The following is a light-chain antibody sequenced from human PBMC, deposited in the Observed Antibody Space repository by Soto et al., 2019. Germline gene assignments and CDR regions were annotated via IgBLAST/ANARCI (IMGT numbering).Light chain of an antibody. Sequence: DIEMTQSPSSLSASVGDRVTITCRASQGISNYLAWYQQRPGQVPKLLIYAASTLQSGVPSRFSGSGSGTDFTLNISSLQPEDVATYYCQKYDRAPWTFGQGTEVEIK. CDR3: QKYDRAPWT. J-gene: IGKJ1*01. CDR1: QGISNY. CDR2: AAS. V-gene: IGKV1-27*01.